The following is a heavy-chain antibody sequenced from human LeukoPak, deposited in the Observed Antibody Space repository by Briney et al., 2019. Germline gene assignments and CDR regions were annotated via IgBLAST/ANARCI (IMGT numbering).Heavy chain of an antibody. Sequence: SETLSLTCVVYGGSFSNYYWNWIRQPPGKGLEWIAEINHSGNTYYNPSLKSRVTLSVDTSKNQFSLTLSSVTAADTAVYYCARRYGYNWEIDSWGQGTLVTVSS. CDR3: ARRYGYNWEIDS. CDR1: GGSFSNYY. D-gene: IGHD5-24*01. CDR2: INHSGNT. J-gene: IGHJ4*02. V-gene: IGHV4-34*01.